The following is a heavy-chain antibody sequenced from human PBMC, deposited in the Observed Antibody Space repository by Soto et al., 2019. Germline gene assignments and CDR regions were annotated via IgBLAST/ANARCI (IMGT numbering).Heavy chain of an antibody. V-gene: IGHV3-48*01. D-gene: IGHD6-13*01. CDR1: GFTFSSYN. CDR3: AREGSSSWYSFDY. J-gene: IGHJ4*02. Sequence: EVQLVESGGGLVQPGGSLRLSCAASGFTFSSYNMNWVRQAPGKGLEWVSYISSSTSTIYYADSVKGRFTISRDNAKNSLYLQMNSLRAEDTAVYYCAREGSSSWYSFDYWGQGTLVTVSS. CDR2: ISSSTSTI.